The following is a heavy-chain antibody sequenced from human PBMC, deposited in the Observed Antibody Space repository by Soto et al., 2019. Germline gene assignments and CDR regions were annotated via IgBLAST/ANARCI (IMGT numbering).Heavy chain of an antibody. CDR1: GGSISSYY. J-gene: IGHJ4*02. Sequence: SDTLSLTCTVSGGSISSYYGSWLRPPAGKGLEWIGRIYTSGSTNYNPSLKRRVTMSVDTSKNQFSLKLSSVTAADTAVYYCARDAGWLQRPFDYWGQGTLVTVSS. D-gene: IGHD5-12*01. V-gene: IGHV4-4*07. CDR2: IYTSGST. CDR3: ARDAGWLQRPFDY.